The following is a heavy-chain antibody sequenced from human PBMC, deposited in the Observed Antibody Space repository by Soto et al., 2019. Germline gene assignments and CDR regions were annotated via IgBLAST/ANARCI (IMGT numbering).Heavy chain of an antibody. CDR1: GYTFTSYG. CDR3: ARVYGSSSLMRVAAGDY. CDR2: LSAYNGNT. V-gene: IGHV1-18*01. J-gene: IGHJ4*02. Sequence: QVQLVQSGAEVKKPGASVKVSCKASGYTFTSYGISWVRQAPGQGLEWMGWLSAYNGNTNYAQKLQGRVTMTTDTSTSTGYMELRSLRSDDTAVYYCARVYGSSSLMRVAAGDYWGQGTLVSVFS. D-gene: IGHD6-6*01.